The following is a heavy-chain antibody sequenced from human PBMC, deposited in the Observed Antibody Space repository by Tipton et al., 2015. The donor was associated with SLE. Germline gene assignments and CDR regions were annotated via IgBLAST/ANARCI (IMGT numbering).Heavy chain of an antibody. CDR1: GGSISSGDYY. J-gene: IGHJ3*02. CDR2: IYYSGGT. CDR3: ASTGVNYRRRAFDI. Sequence: TLSLTCTVSGGSISSGDYYWSWIRQPPGKGLEWIGYIYYSGGTYYNPSLNSRVTISADTSKNQCSLKLSTVTAADTAVYYCASTGVNYRRRAFDIWGQGKMVTVSS. D-gene: IGHD5-24*01. V-gene: IGHV4-30-4*02.